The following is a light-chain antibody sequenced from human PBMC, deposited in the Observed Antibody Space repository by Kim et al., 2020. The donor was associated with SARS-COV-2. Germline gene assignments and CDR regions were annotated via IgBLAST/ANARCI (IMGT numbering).Light chain of an antibody. J-gene: IGKJ5*01. CDR1: QNINTH. Sequence: DIQMTQSPSSLSASVGDRVTITCRASQNINTHLSWFQHQGGKAPKLLVFDASALHTGVPSRFSGSGSGTDFTLTISSLRPEDFATYFCQQTYRTPSTFGQGTRLEIK. V-gene: IGKV1-39*01. CDR3: QQTYRTPST. CDR2: DAS.